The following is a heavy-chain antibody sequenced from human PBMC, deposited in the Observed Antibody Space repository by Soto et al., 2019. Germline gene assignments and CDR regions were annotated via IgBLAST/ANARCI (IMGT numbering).Heavy chain of an antibody. V-gene: IGHV1-46*01. D-gene: IGHD5-18*01. CDR2: INPTGGST. CDR3: ARRAYNYANMDV. CDR1: GYTFTTYY. Sequence: AAVNVSCKTSGYTFTTYYMHWVGRAPGQGLEWMGMINPTGGSTSNAQKYQGRVTMTRDTSTRTIYMELSSLRRDDTAIYYCARRAYNYANMDVWGQGPTVTVSS. J-gene: IGHJ6*02.